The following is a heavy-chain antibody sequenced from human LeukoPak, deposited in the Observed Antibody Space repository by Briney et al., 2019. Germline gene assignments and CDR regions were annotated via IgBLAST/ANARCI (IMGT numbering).Heavy chain of an antibody. CDR3: ARATIRVNGDGNNYYSYLDV. CDR2: ISSTSNYT. Sequence: GGSLRLSCAASGFTFHTYSMNWVRQAPGKGLEWVSSISSTSNYTYYADSVKGRFTISRDNTKNSLYLQMNSLRAEDTAVYYCARATIRVNGDGNNYYSYLDVWGKGTTVTVSS. V-gene: IGHV3-21*01. J-gene: IGHJ6*03. D-gene: IGHD5-24*01. CDR1: GFTFHTYS.